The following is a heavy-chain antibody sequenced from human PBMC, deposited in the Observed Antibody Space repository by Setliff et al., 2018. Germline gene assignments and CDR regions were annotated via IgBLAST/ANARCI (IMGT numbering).Heavy chain of an antibody. Sequence: PGGSLRLSCLASGFTFDDYGMSWVRQAPGKGLEWVSSISRDSLHIYYADSLKGRFTISRDNAEDSLYLQMNSLRAEDTAVYFCSRENWGEDYWGQGTLVTVSS. CDR1: GFTFDDYG. D-gene: IGHD7-27*01. V-gene: IGHV3-21*01. J-gene: IGHJ4*02. CDR3: SRENWGEDY. CDR2: ISRDSLHI.